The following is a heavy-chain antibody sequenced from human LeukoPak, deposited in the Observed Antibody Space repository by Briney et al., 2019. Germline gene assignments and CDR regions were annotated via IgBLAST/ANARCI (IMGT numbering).Heavy chain of an antibody. CDR1: GGSFSGYY. Sequence: SETLSLTCAVYGGSFSGYYWTWIRQPPGKGLEWIGEINHSGSTNYNPSLKSRVTISIDTSKNQFSLKLSSVTAADTAVYYCARGPYYFGSGTDYNRFNVVYWGQGILVTVSS. J-gene: IGHJ4*02. D-gene: IGHD3-10*01. CDR3: ARGPYYFGSGTDYNRFNVVY. CDR2: INHSGST. V-gene: IGHV4-34*01.